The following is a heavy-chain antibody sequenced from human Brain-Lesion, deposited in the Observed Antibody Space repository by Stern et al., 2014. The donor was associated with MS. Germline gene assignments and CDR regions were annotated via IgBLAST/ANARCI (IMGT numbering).Heavy chain of an antibody. CDR1: GFTFSDHY. CDR3: ARGFHSFDS. J-gene: IGHJ4*02. CDR2: SRNKPNSYTT. Sequence: DQLVESGGGLVRPGGSRRLSCAVSGFTFSDHYMDWVRQAPGKGLEWVGRSRNKPNSYTTEYAASVKGRFTVSRDDSKNLLYLQMNSLKTDDTAVYYCARGFHSFDSWGQGTLVTVSS. V-gene: IGHV3-72*01.